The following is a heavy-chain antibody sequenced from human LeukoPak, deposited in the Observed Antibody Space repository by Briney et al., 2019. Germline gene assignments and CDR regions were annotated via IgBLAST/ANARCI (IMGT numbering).Heavy chain of an antibody. V-gene: IGHV1-2*02. CDR2: INPNSGGT. J-gene: IGHJ4*02. Sequence: ASVKVSCKASGYTFTDYYMHWVRQAPGQGLEWMGWINPNSGGTNYAQKFQGRVTITTDTSISTAYMELSRLRSDDTAVYYCARVYLGVYYYGSSGYSHLDYWGQGTLVTVSS. CDR1: GYTFTDYY. D-gene: IGHD3-22*01. CDR3: ARVYLGVYYYGSSGYSHLDY.